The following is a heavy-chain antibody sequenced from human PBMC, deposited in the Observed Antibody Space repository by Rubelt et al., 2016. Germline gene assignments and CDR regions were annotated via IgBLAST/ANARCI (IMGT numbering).Heavy chain of an antibody. Sequence: EVQLVESGGGLIQPGGSLRLSCAVSGFTVSSNYMSWVRQAPGKGLVWVSRINSDGSSTSYADSVKGRFNISRDKAKNRLYRQMNSLRAEDTAVYYCAREVWSSSSEDYWGQGTLVTVSS. D-gene: IGHD6-6*01. J-gene: IGHJ4*02. CDR2: INSDGSST. V-gene: IGHV3-74*01. CDR3: AREVWSSSSEDY. CDR1: GFTVSSNY.